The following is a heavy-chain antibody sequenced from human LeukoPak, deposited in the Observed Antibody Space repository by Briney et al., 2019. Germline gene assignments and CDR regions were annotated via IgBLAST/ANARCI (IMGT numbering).Heavy chain of an antibody. Sequence: GGSLRLSCAASGFTFSSYGMHWVRQAPGKGLEWVAVISYDGSNKYYADSVKGRFTISRDNVDNVVYLEMNGLRAEDTATYYCARVAVSGPTGWFDSWGQGTLVIVSS. CDR3: ARVAVSGPTGWFDS. V-gene: IGHV3-30*03. J-gene: IGHJ5*01. CDR1: GFTFSSYG. CDR2: ISYDGSNK. D-gene: IGHD2-8*02.